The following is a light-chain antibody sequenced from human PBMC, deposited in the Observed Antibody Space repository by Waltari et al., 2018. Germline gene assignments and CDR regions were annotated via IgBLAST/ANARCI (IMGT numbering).Light chain of an antibody. J-gene: IGKJ4*01. V-gene: IGKV3-15*01. CDR1: QSVSSN. Sequence: EIVMTQSPATLSVSPGERATLSCRATQSVSSNFAWYQQNPGQAPRLLIYRASTRATDIPARFSGSGSGTEFTLTISSLQSEDFAVYYCQQYNNWPLTFGGGTKVEIK. CDR3: QQYNNWPLT. CDR2: RAS.